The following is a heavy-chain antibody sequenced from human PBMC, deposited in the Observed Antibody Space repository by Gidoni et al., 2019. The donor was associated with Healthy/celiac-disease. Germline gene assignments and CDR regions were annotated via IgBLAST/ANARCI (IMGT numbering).Heavy chain of an antibody. V-gene: IGHV4-59*01. J-gene: IGHJ6*04. Sequence: QVQLQESGPGLVKPSETLSLTCPVSGGSISSYYWSWIRQPPGKGLEWIGYIYYSGSTNYNPSLKSRVTISVDTSKNQFSLKLSSVTAADTAVYYCARGGGPDDYYYYYGMDVWGKGTTVTVSS. CDR2: IYYSGST. CDR3: ARGGGPDDYYYYYGMDV. CDR1: GGSISSYY. D-gene: IGHD1-1*01.